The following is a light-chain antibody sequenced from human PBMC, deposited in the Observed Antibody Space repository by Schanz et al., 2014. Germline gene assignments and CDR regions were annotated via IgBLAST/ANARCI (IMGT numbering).Light chain of an antibody. CDR2: GAS. Sequence: EIVMTQSPATLSVSPGERATLSCRASQSVSSNLAWYQHKPGQAPRLLIHGASTRAIGIPARFSGSGSGTEFTLTISSLQSEDFAVYFCQQFNSWPWTFGQGTKVEIK. CDR3: QQFNSWPWT. CDR1: QSVSSN. J-gene: IGKJ1*01. V-gene: IGKV3-15*01.